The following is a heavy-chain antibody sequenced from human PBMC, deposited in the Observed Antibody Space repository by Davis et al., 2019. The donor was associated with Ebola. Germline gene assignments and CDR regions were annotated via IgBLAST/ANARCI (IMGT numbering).Heavy chain of an antibody. V-gene: IGHV3-7*01. CDR1: GFAFSTYS. CDR2: IKQDGSEK. J-gene: IGHJ4*02. Sequence: GESLKISCAASGFAFSTYSMSWVRQAPGKGQEWVANIKQDGSEKYYVDSVKGRFTISRDNAKNSLYLQMNSLRAEDTAVYYCARETTVTTFDYWGQGTLVTVSS. D-gene: IGHD4-17*01. CDR3: ARETTVTTFDY.